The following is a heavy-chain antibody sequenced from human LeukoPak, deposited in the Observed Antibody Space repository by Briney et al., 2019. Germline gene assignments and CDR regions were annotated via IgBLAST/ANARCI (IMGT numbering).Heavy chain of an antibody. Sequence: VASVKVSCKASGGTFSSYAISWVRQAPGQGLEWMGGIIPIFGTANYAQKFQGRVTITADESTSTAYMELSSLRSEDTAVYYCARGGVGAGRWFDPWGQGTLVTVSS. CDR3: ARGGVGAGRWFDP. V-gene: IGHV1-69*01. J-gene: IGHJ5*02. CDR1: GGTFSSYA. D-gene: IGHD1-26*01. CDR2: IIPIFGTA.